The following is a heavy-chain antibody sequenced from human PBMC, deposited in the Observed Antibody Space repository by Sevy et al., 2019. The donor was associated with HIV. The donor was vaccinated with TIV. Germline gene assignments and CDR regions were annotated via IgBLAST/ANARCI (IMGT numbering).Heavy chain of an antibody. Sequence: GGSLRLSCAASGFIFSYYGMHWVRQAPGKGLEWVAVIWYDGSNTIYADSVKGRFTISRDNAKESLFLQMTNLKVEDSGIYYCARRFFDVWGQGVLVTVSS. CDR1: GFIFSYYG. D-gene: IGHD3-16*01. CDR3: ARRFFDV. V-gene: IGHV3-33*01. CDR2: IWYDGSNT. J-gene: IGHJ4*02.